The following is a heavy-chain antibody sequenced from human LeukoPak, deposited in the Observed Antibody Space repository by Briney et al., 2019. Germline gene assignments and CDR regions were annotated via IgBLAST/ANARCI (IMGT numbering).Heavy chain of an antibody. CDR3: ARPYYYDSRIDP. CDR1: GGSISSGDYY. CDR2: MYYSGST. Sequence: SQTLSLTCTVSGGSISSGDYYWSWIRQPPGKGLEWIAYMYYSGSTYYNPSLKSRVTMSADTSKNQPSLKPSSVTAADTAVYYCARPYYYDSRIDPWGQGILVTVSS. D-gene: IGHD3-22*01. J-gene: IGHJ5*02. V-gene: IGHV4-30-4*01.